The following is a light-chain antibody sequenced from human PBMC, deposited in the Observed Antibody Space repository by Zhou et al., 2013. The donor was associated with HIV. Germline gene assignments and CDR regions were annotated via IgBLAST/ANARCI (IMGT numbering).Light chain of an antibody. CDR1: QGISTW. Sequence: DIQMTQSPSSVSASVGDRITITCRSSQGISTWLAWYQQKPGKSPKLLIYGASTLESGVPSRFSGSGSGTDFTLTITSLQPEDFATYYCQQYNSYPFGQGTRLEIK. J-gene: IGKJ5*01. V-gene: IGKV1D-16*01. CDR3: QQYNSYP. CDR2: GAS.